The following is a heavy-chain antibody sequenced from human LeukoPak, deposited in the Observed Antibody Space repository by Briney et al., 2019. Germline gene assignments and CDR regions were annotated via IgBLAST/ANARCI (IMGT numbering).Heavy chain of an antibody. Sequence: AGSLRLSCVASGFTFSRYTINWIRQAPGRGLEWVSAISGGDTRYYADPVWGRFTVTRDNAKNIVYLQMGNLRPEDTAIYFCAKNRETDNVWTFDLWGRGTMVTVSS. CDR2: ISGGDTR. CDR3: AKNRETDNVWTFDL. CDR1: GFTFSRYT. V-gene: IGHV3-23*01. D-gene: IGHD3-16*01. J-gene: IGHJ3*01.